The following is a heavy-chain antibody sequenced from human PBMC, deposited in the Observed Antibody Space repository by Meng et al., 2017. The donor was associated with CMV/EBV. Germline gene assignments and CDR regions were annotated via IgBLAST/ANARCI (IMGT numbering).Heavy chain of an antibody. D-gene: IGHD2-15*01. CDR3: ARGGGICSGGSCYPLGYYGMDV. V-gene: IGHV4-59*01. CDR2: IYYSGST. Sequence: SETLSLTCTVSGGSISSYYWSWIRQPPGKGLEWIGYIYYSGSTNYNPSLKSRVTISVDTSKNQFSLKLSSVTAADTAVYYCARGGGICSGGSCYPLGYYGMDVWGQGTMVTVSS. J-gene: IGHJ6*02. CDR1: GGSISSYY.